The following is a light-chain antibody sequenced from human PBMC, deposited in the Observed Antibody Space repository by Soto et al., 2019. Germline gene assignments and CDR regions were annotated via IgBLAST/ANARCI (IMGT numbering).Light chain of an antibody. Sequence: QSALTQPRSVSGSLGQSVTISCTGTSSDVGTYNYVSWYQQHPGKAPKVMIYDVSERPSGVPDRFSGSKSGNKASLTISGLQAEDEADYYCCSYAGSPRYVLGTGTKLTVL. CDR3: CSYAGSPRYV. J-gene: IGLJ1*01. V-gene: IGLV2-11*01. CDR2: DVS. CDR1: SSDVGTYNY.